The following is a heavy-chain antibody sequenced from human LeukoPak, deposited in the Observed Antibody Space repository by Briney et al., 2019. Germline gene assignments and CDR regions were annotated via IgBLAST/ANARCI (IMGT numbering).Heavy chain of an antibody. CDR3: ARVGLYSSGYYYFADWTDY. CDR1: GFTVSSNY. Sequence: EGSLRLSCAASGFTVSSNYMSWVRQAPGKGLEWVSVIYSGGSTYYADSVKGRFTISRDNSKNTLYLQMNSLRAEDTAVYYCARVGLYSSGYYYFADWTDYWGQGTLVTVSS. J-gene: IGHJ4*02. CDR2: IYSGGST. V-gene: IGHV3-66*01. D-gene: IGHD3-22*01.